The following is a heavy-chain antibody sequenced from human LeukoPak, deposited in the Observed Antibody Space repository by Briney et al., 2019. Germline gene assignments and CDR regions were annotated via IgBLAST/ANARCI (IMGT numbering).Heavy chain of an antibody. CDR1: GFTVSSNY. J-gene: IGHJ4*02. CDR3: AKDDHGGSGWRDYFDY. CDR2: ISGSTGST. Sequence: GGSLRLSCAASGFTVSSNYMSWVRQAPGKGLEWVSAISGSTGSTYYADSVKGRFTISRDNSKSTLYLQMNSLRAEDTAVYYCAKDDHGGSGWRDYFDYWGQGTLVTVSS. V-gene: IGHV3-23*01. D-gene: IGHD6-19*01.